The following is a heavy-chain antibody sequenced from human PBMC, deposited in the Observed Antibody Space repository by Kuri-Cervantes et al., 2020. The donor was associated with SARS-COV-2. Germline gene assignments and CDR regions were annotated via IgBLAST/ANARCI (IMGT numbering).Heavy chain of an antibody. D-gene: IGHD3-16*02. V-gene: IGHV4-59*01. CDR1: GGSISSYY. Sequence: SETLSLTCTVSGGSISSYYWSWIRQPPGKGLEWIGYIYYSGSTNYNPSLKSRVTISVDTSKNQFSLKLRSVTAADTAVYYCARGPYHDYVWGSYPLYYFDYWGQGTLVTVSS. CDR2: IYYSGST. CDR3: ARGPYHDYVWGSYPLYYFDY. J-gene: IGHJ4*02.